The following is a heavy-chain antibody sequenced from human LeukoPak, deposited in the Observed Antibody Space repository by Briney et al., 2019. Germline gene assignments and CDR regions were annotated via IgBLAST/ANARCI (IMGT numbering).Heavy chain of an antibody. Sequence: SETLSLTCTVSGYSISSGHYWSWIRQPPGKGLEWIGSMCHSGSTYYNPPLKSRVTISEDTSKNQFSLKLRSVTAADTAVYYCARGPRFGELLWHWFDPWGQGTLVTVSS. CDR3: ARGPRFGELLWHWFDP. D-gene: IGHD3-10*01. J-gene: IGHJ5*02. CDR2: MCHSGST. V-gene: IGHV4-38-2*02. CDR1: GYSISSGHY.